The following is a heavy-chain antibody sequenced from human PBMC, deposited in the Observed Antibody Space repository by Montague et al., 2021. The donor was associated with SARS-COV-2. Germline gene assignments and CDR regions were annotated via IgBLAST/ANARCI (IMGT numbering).Heavy chain of an antibody. CDR1: GGSISGYY. J-gene: IGHJ4*02. CDR3: AATGYFASGKYDF. V-gene: IGHV4-59*08. CDR2: IYYSGTT. D-gene: IGHD3-10*01. Sequence: SETLSLTCTVSGGSISGYYWSWIRQSPGKGLEWIGYIYYSGTTKYNPALKSRVAITLETSKNQFSLKLNSVTAADTDAYYCAATGYFASGKYDFWGQGTWVTVSS.